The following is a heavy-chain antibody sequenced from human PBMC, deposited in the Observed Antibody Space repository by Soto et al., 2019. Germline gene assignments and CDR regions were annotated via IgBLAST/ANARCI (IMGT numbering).Heavy chain of an antibody. D-gene: IGHD2-21*02. Sequence: EGSLRLSCAASGFTFSNFRMNWIRQAPGKGLEWVSHIDGSGTAMSYVDSVKGRFTISRDNAENSLYLEMTSLRDEDTAVYYCARQLYTVVTPQDYWGRGTLVTVSS. CDR1: GFTFSNFR. V-gene: IGHV3-48*02. CDR2: IDGSGTAM. CDR3: ARQLYTVVTPQDY. J-gene: IGHJ4*02.